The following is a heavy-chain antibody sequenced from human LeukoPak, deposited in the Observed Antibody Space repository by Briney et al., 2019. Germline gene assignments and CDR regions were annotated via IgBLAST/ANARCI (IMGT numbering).Heavy chain of an antibody. D-gene: IGHD2/OR15-2a*01. J-gene: IGHJ4*02. CDR2: INPNSGGT. Sequence: ASVKVSCKASGYTFTSYDINWVRQAPGQGLEWMGWINPNSGGTNYAQKFQGRVTMTTDTSTSTAYMELRSLRSDDTAVYYCATGATFHDDYWGQGTLVTVSS. CDR3: ATGATFHDDY. V-gene: IGHV1-2*02. CDR1: GYTFTSYD.